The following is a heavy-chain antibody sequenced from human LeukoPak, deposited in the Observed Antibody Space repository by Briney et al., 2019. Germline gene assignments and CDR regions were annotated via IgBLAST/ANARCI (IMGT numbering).Heavy chain of an antibody. Sequence: SETLSLTCTVSGGSISSYYWSWIRQPPGKGLEWIGYIYYSGSTNYNPSLKSRVTISVDTSNNQFSLKLMSVTAADTAVYYCARDLPEYSSSSGLTWFDPWGQGTLVTVSS. CDR2: IYYSGST. D-gene: IGHD6-6*01. V-gene: IGHV4-59*01. CDR3: ARDLPEYSSSSGLTWFDP. J-gene: IGHJ5*02. CDR1: GGSISSYY.